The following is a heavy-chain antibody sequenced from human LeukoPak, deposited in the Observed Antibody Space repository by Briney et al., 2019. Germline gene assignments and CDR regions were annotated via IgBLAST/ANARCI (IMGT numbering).Heavy chain of an antibody. D-gene: IGHD3-3*01. CDR1: GFTFSSYA. V-gene: IGHV3-30-3*01. CDR3: ARDDRLLEWSRSYGMDV. Sequence: PGRSLRLSCAASGFTFSSYAMHWVRQAPGKGLEWVAVISYDGSNKYCADSVKGRFTISRDNSKNTLYLQMNSLRAEDTAVYYCARDDRLLEWSRSYGMDVWGQGTTVTVSS. CDR2: ISYDGSNK. J-gene: IGHJ6*02.